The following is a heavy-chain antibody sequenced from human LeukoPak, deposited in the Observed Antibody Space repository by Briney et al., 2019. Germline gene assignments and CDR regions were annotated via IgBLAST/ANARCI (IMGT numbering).Heavy chain of an antibody. V-gene: IGHV4-59*12. CDR3: ARDSPRYYYGSGIPSPGFDP. Sequence: SETLSLTCTVSGGSISSYYWSWIRQPPGKGLEWIGYIYYSGSTNYNPSLKSRVTISVDTSKNQFSLKLSSVTAADTAVYYCARDSPRYYYGSGIPSPGFDPWGQGTLVTVSS. D-gene: IGHD3-10*01. CDR1: GGSISSYY. CDR2: IYYSGST. J-gene: IGHJ5*02.